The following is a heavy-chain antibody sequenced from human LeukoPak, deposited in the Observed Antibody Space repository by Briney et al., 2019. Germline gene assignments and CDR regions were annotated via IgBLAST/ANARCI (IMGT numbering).Heavy chain of an antibody. CDR3: ARVYCNSTHCYDYFDY. CDR1: GYTFTNYY. J-gene: IGHJ4*02. D-gene: IGHD2-2*01. V-gene: IGHV1-2*02. CDR2: MNPKSGGT. Sequence: LRASVNVSCKPSGYTFTNYYMHWVRQAPGQGLEWMGWMNPKSGGTNYAQKFQGRVTMTRDTSISTAYMELSRLRSDDTAFYYCARVYCNSTHCYDYFDYWGQGTLVTVSS.